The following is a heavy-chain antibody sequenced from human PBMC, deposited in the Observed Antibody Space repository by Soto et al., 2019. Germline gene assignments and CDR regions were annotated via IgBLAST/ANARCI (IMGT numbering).Heavy chain of an antibody. J-gene: IGHJ6*02. CDR3: ARDLRTLYGMDV. CDR1: GFIFSSYA. CDR2: ISGSGGST. Sequence: GGSLRLSCAASGFIFSSYAMNWVRQPPGKGLEWVSAISGSGGSTYYADSVKGRFTISRDNSKNTLYLQMNSLRAEDTAVYYCARDLRTLYGMDVWGQGTTVTVSS. V-gene: IGHV3-23*01.